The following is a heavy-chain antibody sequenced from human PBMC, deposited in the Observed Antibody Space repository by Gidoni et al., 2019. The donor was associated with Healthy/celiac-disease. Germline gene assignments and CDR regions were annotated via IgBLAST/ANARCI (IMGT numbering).Heavy chain of an antibody. CDR2: IYYSGST. Sequence: QVQLQESGPGLVKPSQTLSLTCTVSGGSISSGGYYWSWIRQHPGKGLEWIGYIYYSGSTYYNPSLKSRVTISVDTSKNQFSLKLSSVTAADTAVYYCARGPVVVAATGWFDPWGQGTLVTVSS. CDR3: ARGPVVVAATGWFDP. D-gene: IGHD2-15*01. CDR1: GGSISSGGYY. V-gene: IGHV4-31*03. J-gene: IGHJ5*02.